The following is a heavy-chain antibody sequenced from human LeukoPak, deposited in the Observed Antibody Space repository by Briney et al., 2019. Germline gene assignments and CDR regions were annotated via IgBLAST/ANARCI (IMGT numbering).Heavy chain of an antibody. CDR3: ARGHSSGWYAYFDY. CDR2: INPSGGST. Sequence: GESLKISCKVSGYTFTSYYMHWVRQAPGQGLEWMGIINPSGGSTSYAQKLQGRVTMTTDTSTSTAYMELRSLRSDDTAVYYCARGHSSGWYAYFDYWGQGTLVTVSS. V-gene: IGHV1-46*01. J-gene: IGHJ4*02. CDR1: GYTFTSYY. D-gene: IGHD6-19*01.